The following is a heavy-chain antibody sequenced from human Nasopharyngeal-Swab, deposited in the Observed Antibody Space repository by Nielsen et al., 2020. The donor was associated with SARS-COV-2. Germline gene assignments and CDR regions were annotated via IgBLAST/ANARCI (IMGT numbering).Heavy chain of an antibody. CDR1: GYTLTELS. V-gene: IGHV1-24*01. CDR2: FDPEDGET. Sequence: ASLKVSCKVSGYTLTELSMHWVRQAPGKGLEWVGGFDPEDGETIYAQKFQGRVTMTEDTSTDTAYMELSSLTSEDTAVYYCTTVAGSYGRFDYWGQGTLVTVSS. J-gene: IGHJ4*02. D-gene: IGHD1-26*01. CDR3: TTVAGSYGRFDY.